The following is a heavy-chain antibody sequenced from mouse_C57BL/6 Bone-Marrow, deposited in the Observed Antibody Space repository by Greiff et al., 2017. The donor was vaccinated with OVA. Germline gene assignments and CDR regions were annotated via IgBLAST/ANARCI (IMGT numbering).Heavy chain of an antibody. Sequence: EVQLVESGGGLVKPGGSLKLSCAASGFTFSSYAMSWVRQTPEQRLEWVATISAGGSYTYYPDNVKGRFTISRDNAKNNLYLQMSHLKSEDTAMYYCARDPFAAVVATGAMGDWGQGTSVTVSS. J-gene: IGHJ4*01. CDR3: ARDPFAAVVATGAMGD. CDR1: GFTFSSYA. V-gene: IGHV5-4*01. D-gene: IGHD1-1*01. CDR2: ISAGGSYT.